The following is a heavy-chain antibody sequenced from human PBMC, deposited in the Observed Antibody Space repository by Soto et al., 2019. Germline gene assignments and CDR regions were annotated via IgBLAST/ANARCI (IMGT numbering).Heavy chain of an antibody. CDR3: ARVGNFDWFSIDQ. J-gene: IGHJ4*02. D-gene: IGHD3-9*01. Sequence: GGSLRLSCAASGFTFSNYHMHWVRQAPGKGLEWISYISTSGSTIYFVDSVKARFTVSRDNAKNSVYLQMNSLRDEDTAVYYCARVGNFDWFSIDQWGQGTQVTVSS. CDR2: ISTSGSTI. V-gene: IGHV3-48*02. CDR1: GFTFSNYH.